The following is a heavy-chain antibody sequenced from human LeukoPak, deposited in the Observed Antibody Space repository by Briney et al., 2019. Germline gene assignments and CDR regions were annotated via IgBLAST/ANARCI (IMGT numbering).Heavy chain of an antibody. V-gene: IGHV3-7*04. CDR1: GFTFSSYW. CDR2: IKQDGSEK. CDR3: ARAYSGYDSAFDI. D-gene: IGHD5-12*01. J-gene: IGHJ3*02. Sequence: GGSLRLSCAASGFTFSSYWMSWVRQAPGKGLEWVANIKQDGSEKYYVDSVKGRFTISRDNAKNSLYLQMNSLRAEDTAVYYCARAYSGYDSAFDIWSQGTMVTVSS.